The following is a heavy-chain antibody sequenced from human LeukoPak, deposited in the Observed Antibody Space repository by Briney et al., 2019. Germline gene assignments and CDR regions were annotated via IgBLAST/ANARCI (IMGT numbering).Heavy chain of an antibody. V-gene: IGHV4-4*02. CDR2: IYHSGST. CDR3: AREPYGDYSYYYYGMDV. D-gene: IGHD4-17*01. Sequence: SETLSLTCAVSGGSISSSNWWSWVRQPPGKGLEWIGEIYHSGSTNYNPSLKSRVTISVDKSKNQFSLKLSSVTAADTAVYYCAREPYGDYSYYYYGMDVWGKGTRFTVSS. J-gene: IGHJ6*04. CDR1: GGSISSSNW.